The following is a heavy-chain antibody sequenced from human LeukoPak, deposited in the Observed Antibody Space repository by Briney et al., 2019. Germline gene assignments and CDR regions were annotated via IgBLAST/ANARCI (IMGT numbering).Heavy chain of an antibody. Sequence: PGGSLRLSCAASGFTFSSYSMNWVRQAPGKGLEWVSSISSSSSYIYYADSVKGRFTISRDNAKNSLYLQMNSLRAEDTAVYYCARVLVLPRGNDYGDYGFDYWGQGTLVTVSS. V-gene: IGHV3-21*01. CDR3: ARVLVLPRGNDYGDYGFDY. CDR1: GFTFSSYS. D-gene: IGHD4-17*01. CDR2: ISSSSSYI. J-gene: IGHJ4*02.